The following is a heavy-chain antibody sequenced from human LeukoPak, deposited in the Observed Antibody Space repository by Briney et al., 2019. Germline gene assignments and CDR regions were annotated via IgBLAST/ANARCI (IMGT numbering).Heavy chain of an antibody. Sequence: RGSLRLSCVASGFTFSSYAMSWVRQAPGKGLEWVSVVSGGGHNTYYADSVKGRFTMSRDNSKRTVYLQMNSLRAEDTAVYYCAKDRSSWYYPFDSWGQGTLVTVSS. CDR2: VSGGGHNT. D-gene: IGHD3-3*01. J-gene: IGHJ4*02. CDR1: GFTFSSYA. V-gene: IGHV3-23*01. CDR3: AKDRSSWYYPFDS.